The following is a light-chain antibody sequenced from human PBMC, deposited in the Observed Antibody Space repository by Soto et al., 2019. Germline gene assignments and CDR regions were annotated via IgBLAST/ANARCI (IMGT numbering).Light chain of an antibody. CDR2: RNN. CDR1: SSNIGSNY. V-gene: IGLV1-47*01. J-gene: IGLJ1*01. CDR3: GSWDSSLSAYV. Sequence: QSVLTQPPSASGTPGQRVTISCSGSSSNIGSNYVYWYQQLPGTAPKLLIYRNNQRPSGVPDRFSGSKSGTSATLGITGFQTGDEADYYCGSWDSSLSAYVFGTGTKSPS.